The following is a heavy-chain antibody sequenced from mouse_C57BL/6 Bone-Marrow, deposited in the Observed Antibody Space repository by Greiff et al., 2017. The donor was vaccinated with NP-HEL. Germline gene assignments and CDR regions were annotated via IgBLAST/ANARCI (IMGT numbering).Heavy chain of an antibody. J-gene: IGHJ3*01. CDR1: GFSLTSYG. D-gene: IGHD1-1*01. Sequence: QVQLQQSGPGLVAPSQSLSITCTVSGFSLTSYGVHWVRQSPGKGLEWLGVIWRGGSTDYNAAFMSRLSITKDNSKSQVFFKMNSLQADDTAIYYCAKRGYYGSSSWFAYWGQGTLVTVSA. V-gene: IGHV2-5*01. CDR2: IWRGGST. CDR3: AKRGYYGSSSWFAY.